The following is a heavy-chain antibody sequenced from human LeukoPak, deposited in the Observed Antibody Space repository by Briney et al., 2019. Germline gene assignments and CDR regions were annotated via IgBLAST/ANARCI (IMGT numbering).Heavy chain of an antibody. J-gene: IGHJ4*02. CDR2: INPSGGST. Sequence: GASVKVSCKASGYTFTSYYMHWVRQAPGQGLEWMGIINPSGGSTSYAQKFQGRVTMTRDTSTSTVYMELSSLRSEDTAVYYCARVCGSGAVAGCLGYWGQGTLVTVSS. V-gene: IGHV1-46*01. D-gene: IGHD6-19*01. CDR1: GYTFTSYY. CDR3: ARVCGSGAVAGCLGY.